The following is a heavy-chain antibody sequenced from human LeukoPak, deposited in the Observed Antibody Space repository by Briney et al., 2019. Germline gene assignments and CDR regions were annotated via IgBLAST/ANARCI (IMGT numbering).Heavy chain of an antibody. J-gene: IGHJ3*02. CDR3: ARAGGYCSSTRCYDAFDI. CDR2: VTSSSSYT. D-gene: IGHD2-2*01. CDR1: GFTFCDKY. Sequence: KPGGSLRLSCAASGFTFCDKYMAWIRQAPVKGLECVSYVTSSSSYTNYADSVKGRFTISRDNAKNSLYLQMNSLRAEDTAVYYCARAGGYCSSTRCYDAFDIWGQGTMVTVSS. V-gene: IGHV3-11*05.